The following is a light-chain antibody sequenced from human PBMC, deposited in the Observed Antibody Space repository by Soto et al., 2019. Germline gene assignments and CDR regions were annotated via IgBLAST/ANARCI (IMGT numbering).Light chain of an antibody. CDR2: YDD. V-gene: IGLV1-36*01. CDR3: ATWDDSLNAYV. CDR1: SSNIGNNA. Sequence: VLTQPPSVSEAPRQRVTISCSGSSSNIGNNAVNWYQQLPGQAPKIVIYYDDLLTSGVSDRFSGSKSGISASLAISDLQSDDEADYYCATWDDSLNAYVFGPGT. J-gene: IGLJ1*01.